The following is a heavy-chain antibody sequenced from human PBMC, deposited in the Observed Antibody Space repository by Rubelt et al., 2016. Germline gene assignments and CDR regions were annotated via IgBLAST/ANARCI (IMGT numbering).Heavy chain of an antibody. V-gene: IGHV3-21*02. D-gene: IGHD3-16*01. Sequence: EVELVDSGGGLVQPGGSVRLSCAASGFTFSDYAMSWVRQAPGKGLEWVASSSSRGCGSYIYTGDSMQGRFKTYRENAKNSLYLHMDSLRAEDTGVYYCARPRTRAPGDYHFEFWGQGTLVTVSS. CDR2: SSSRGCGSYI. J-gene: IGHJ4*02. CDR1: GFTFSDYA. CDR3: ARPRTRAPGDYHFEF.